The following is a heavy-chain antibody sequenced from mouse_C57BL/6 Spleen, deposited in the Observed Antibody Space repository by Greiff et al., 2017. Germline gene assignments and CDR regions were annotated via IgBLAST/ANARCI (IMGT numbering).Heavy chain of an antibody. CDR3: ARAIYYYGSSPSFAY. CDR2: INPNNGGT. J-gene: IGHJ3*01. CDR1: GYTFTDYN. Sequence: VQLKESGPELVKPGASVKIPCKASGYTFTDYNMDWVKQSHGKSLEWIGDINPNNGGTIYNQKFQGKATLTVDKSSSTAYMELRSLTSEDTAVYYCARAIYYYGSSPSFAYWGQGTLVTVSA. D-gene: IGHD1-1*01. V-gene: IGHV1-18*01.